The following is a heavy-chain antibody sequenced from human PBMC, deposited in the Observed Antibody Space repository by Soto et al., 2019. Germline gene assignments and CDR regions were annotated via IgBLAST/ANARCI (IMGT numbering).Heavy chain of an antibody. J-gene: IGHJ6*02. CDR1: GFIFSTYA. Sequence: GGSLRLSCAASGFIFSTYAMHWVRQPPGKGLEWVAVISYDGNTKDYADSAKGRFTISRDNSKNTVYLQMSSLRSEDTAVYYCARPGSGYDVLTGRYFYYSHTVDVWGQGTTVTVSS. CDR3: ARPGSGYDVLTGRYFYYSHTVDV. D-gene: IGHD3-9*01. V-gene: IGHV3-30-3*01. CDR2: ISYDGNTK.